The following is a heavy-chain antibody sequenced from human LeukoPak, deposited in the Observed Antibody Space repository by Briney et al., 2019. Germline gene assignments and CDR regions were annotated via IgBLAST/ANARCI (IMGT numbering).Heavy chain of an antibody. CDR3: ARLAVYDSSGYWARYYGMDV. CDR1: GGSISSYY. V-gene: IGHV4-59*08. Sequence: PSETLSLTCTVSGGSISSYYWSWIRQPPGKGLEWIGYIYYSGSTNYNPSLKSRVTISVDTSKNQFSLKLSSVTAADTAVYYCARLAVYDSSGYWARYYGMDVWGQGTTVTVSS. J-gene: IGHJ6*02. CDR2: IYYSGST. D-gene: IGHD3-22*01.